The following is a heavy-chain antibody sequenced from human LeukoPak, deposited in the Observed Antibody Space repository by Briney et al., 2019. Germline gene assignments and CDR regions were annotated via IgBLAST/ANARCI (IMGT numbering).Heavy chain of an antibody. D-gene: IGHD3/OR15-3a*01. V-gene: IGHV3-15*01. CDR1: GFNLNNAW. J-gene: IGHJ4*02. CDR2: IKRKTDGGTT. CDR3: ATDWTTGGLDY. Sequence: GGSLRLSCAASGFNLNNAWLSWVRHAPGKGLEWVARIKRKTDGGTTDYAAPVKGRFIISRDDSKNTLYLQMHSLTSEDTAVYYCATDWTTGGLDYWGQGTLVTVSS.